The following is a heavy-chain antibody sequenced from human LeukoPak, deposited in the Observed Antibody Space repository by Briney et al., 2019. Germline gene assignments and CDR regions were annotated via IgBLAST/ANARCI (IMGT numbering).Heavy chain of an antibody. CDR3: ARGYSYGLYNWFDP. V-gene: IGHV4-59*01. Sequence: PSETLSLTCTVSGGSISSYYWSWIRQTPGKGLEWIGYIYYSGSTNYNPSLKSRVTISVDTSKNQFSLKLSSVTAADTAVYYCARGYSYGLYNWFDPWGQGTLVTVSS. D-gene: IGHD5-18*01. J-gene: IGHJ5*02. CDR1: GGSISSYY. CDR2: IYYSGST.